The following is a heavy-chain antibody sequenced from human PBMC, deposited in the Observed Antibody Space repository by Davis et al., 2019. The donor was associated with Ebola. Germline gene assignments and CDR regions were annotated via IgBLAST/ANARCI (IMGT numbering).Heavy chain of an antibody. J-gene: IGHJ5*02. V-gene: IGHV4-39*01. CDR1: GGSISSSSYY. CDR2: IYYSGST. CDR3: ARTHYSSGWSGWFDP. D-gene: IGHD6-19*01. Sequence: MPGGSLRLSCTVSGGSISSSSYYWGWIRQPPGKGLEWIGSIYYSGSTYYNPSLKSRVTISVDTSKNQFSLKLSSVTAADTAVYYCARTHYSSGWSGWFDPWGQGTLVTVSS.